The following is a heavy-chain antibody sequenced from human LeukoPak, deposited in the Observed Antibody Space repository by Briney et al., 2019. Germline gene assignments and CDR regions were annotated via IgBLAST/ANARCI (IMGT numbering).Heavy chain of an antibody. Sequence: GGSLRLSCAASGFTFSSYGMHWVRQAPGKGLEWVAVISYDGSNKYYADSVKGRFTISRDNSKNTLYLQMNSLRAEDTAVYYCAKDRPSYCSGGSCYSDYFDYWGQGTLVTVSS. J-gene: IGHJ4*02. CDR2: ISYDGSNK. CDR3: AKDRPSYCSGGSCYSDYFDY. D-gene: IGHD2-15*01. CDR1: GFTFSSYG. V-gene: IGHV3-30*18.